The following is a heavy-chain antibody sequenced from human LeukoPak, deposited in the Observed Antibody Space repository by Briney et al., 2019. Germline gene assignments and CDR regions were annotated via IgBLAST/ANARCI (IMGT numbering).Heavy chain of an antibody. J-gene: IGHJ4*02. V-gene: IGHV2-5*01. D-gene: IGHD5-24*01. CDR1: GFSLSTTGVA. Sequence: SGPTLVNPTQTLTLTCTFSGFSLSTTGVAVGWIRQPPGKALEWLALVNSNDEKRYSPSLKSRLTISRDTPKNQVVLTMANMDPADTATYYCAHRPCGMATVSFESWGQGSLVTVSS. CDR3: AHRPCGMATVSFES. CDR2: VNSNDEK.